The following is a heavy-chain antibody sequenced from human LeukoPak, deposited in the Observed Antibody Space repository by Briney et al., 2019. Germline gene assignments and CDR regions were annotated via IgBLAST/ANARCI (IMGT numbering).Heavy chain of an antibody. CDR1: GFTFSSYG. D-gene: IGHD2-8*01. J-gene: IGHJ6*02. CDR3: ARDSPSTYESPMDV. CDR2: ISSHSGTTI. Sequence: PGGSLRLSCAASGFTFSSYGMHWVRQAPGKGLEWVSYISSHSGTTIYYAGSVKGRFTISRDNAKNTLYLQMNSLRADDTAVYYCARDSPSTYESPMDVWGQGTTVTVSS. V-gene: IGHV3-48*04.